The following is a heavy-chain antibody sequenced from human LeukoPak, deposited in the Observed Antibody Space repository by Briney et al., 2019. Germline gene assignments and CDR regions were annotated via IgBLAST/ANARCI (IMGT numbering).Heavy chain of an antibody. CDR1: GFSFSTYG. J-gene: IGHJ4*02. D-gene: IGHD3-22*01. CDR2: IYSDISYK. CDR3: ARETYDNSGRYFDY. Sequence: AGSLTLTCTVSGFSFSTYGMHWLRQAPGKGLEWVAFIYSDISYKYCADSVKGRCTISRDNSQNTHFLQINSLKVDDTALYFCARETYDNSGRYFDYWGQGTLVIVSS. V-gene: IGHV3-30*02.